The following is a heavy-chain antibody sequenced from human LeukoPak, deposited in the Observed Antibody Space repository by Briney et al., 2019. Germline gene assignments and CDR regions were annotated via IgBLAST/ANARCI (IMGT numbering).Heavy chain of an antibody. V-gene: IGHV4-59*08. CDR3: TRLLNNDNAGDPDTFDI. CDR1: GDSISRHY. D-gene: IGHD4-17*01. J-gene: IGHJ3*02. CDR2: ISYSGST. Sequence: SETLSLTCTVSGDSISRHYWSWLRQPPGKGLEWIGYISYSGSTRYNPSFQSRVTISMEMSKTHFSLKLTSVTAADTAVYYCTRLLNNDNAGDPDTFDIWGPGTMVTVSS.